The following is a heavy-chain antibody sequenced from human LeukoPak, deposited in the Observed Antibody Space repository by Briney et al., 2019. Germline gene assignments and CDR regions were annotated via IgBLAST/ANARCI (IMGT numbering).Heavy chain of an antibody. D-gene: IGHD6-19*01. CDR2: INPHSGGT. CDR3: ARGGTGYSSGWLRAFDT. CDR1: GYMFTTYY. Sequence: ASVKVSCKTSGYMFTTYYPHWVRQAPGQGLEWMGWINPHSGGTNYAQKFQGRVTMTRDTSISTVYMELSSLRSDDTAVYYCARGGTGYSSGWLRAFDTWGQGTMVTVSS. J-gene: IGHJ3*02. V-gene: IGHV1-2*02.